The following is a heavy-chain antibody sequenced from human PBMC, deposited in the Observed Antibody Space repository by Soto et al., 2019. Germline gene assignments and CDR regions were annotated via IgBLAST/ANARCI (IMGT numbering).Heavy chain of an antibody. CDR1: SGSISSSRW. Sequence: QVQLQESGPGLVKPSETLSLTCTVSSGSISSSRWWSWARQSPGKGLEWIGEVAENGYIHCIPSLKSRLTISLDKSKNRFSLRLTSVPAADTALYYCARNRYDGYDFDYWGQGALVTVSS. J-gene: IGHJ4*02. V-gene: IGHV4-4*02. CDR2: VAENGYI. D-gene: IGHD5-12*01. CDR3: ARNRYDGYDFDY.